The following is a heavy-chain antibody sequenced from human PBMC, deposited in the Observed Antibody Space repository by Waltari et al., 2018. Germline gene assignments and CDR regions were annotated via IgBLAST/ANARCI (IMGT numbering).Heavy chain of an antibody. CDR3: ARSEGYCSGGSCYSRGDFDY. CDR1: AYNFTSHG. CDR2: VSAYNGNT. D-gene: IGHD2-15*01. Sequence: QAQLVQRGAEVKKPGVSVKVSCNASAYNFTSHGISWVRQATGQGREWMGWVSAYNGNTNYAQKLQGRVTMTTDTSTSTAYMELRSLRSDDTAVYYCARSEGYCSGGSCYSRGDFDYWGQGTLVTVSS. J-gene: IGHJ4*02. V-gene: IGHV1-18*01.